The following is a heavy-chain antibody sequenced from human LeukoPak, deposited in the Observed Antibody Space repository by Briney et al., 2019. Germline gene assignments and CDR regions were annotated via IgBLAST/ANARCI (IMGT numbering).Heavy chain of an antibody. Sequence: GGSLRLSCAASGFTFSSYAMNWVRQAPGKGLEWVSAISGSGGSTYYADYVKGRFTISRDNSKNTLYLQMNSLRAEDTAVYYCAKGVYGSGSYYSRFDYWGQGTLVTVSS. J-gene: IGHJ4*02. CDR1: GFTFSSYA. D-gene: IGHD3-10*01. CDR2: ISGSGGST. V-gene: IGHV3-23*01. CDR3: AKGVYGSGSYYSRFDY.